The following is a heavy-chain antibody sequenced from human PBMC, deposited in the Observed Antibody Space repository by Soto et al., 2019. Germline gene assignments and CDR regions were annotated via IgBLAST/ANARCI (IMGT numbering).Heavy chain of an antibody. CDR2: IYYSGST. V-gene: IGHV4-39*01. CDR3: ARQRTSVVTQAYFDV. J-gene: IGHJ4*02. CDR1: CDSIISKRYY. D-gene: IGHD2-21*02. Sequence: ALSVTCTFTCDSIISKRYYWGWIRQPPGKGLEWIGSIYYSGSTYNNPSLRSRVSMSIDTSKDQFSLKLKSVTAADTALYFCARQRTSVVTQAYFDVWGPGSLVTVSS.